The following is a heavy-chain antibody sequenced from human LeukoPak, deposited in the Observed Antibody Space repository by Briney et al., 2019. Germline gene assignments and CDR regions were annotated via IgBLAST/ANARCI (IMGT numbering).Heavy chain of an antibody. D-gene: IGHD6-13*01. V-gene: IGHV7-4-1*02. CDR2: INTNTGNP. J-gene: IGHJ4*02. Sequence: ASVNVSCKASGYTFTSYAMNGVRQAPGQGLEWMGWINTNTGNPTYAQGFTGRFVFSLDTSVSTAYLQISSLKAEDTAVYYCALANGIAAAGSYNYWGQGTLVTVSS. CDR1: GYTFTSYA. CDR3: ALANGIAAAGSYNY.